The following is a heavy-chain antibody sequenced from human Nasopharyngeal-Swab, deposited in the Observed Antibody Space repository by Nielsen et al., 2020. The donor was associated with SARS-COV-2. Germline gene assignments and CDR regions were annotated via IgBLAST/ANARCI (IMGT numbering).Heavy chain of an antibody. CDR3: AKDITGYSSGWFYYYYYMDV. CDR2: ISYDGSNK. D-gene: IGHD6-19*01. CDR1: GFTFSSYG. Sequence: SLSLSCAASGFTFSSYGIHWVRQAPGTGLEGVAVISYDGSNKYYADSVKGRFTIARDNSKNSLYLQMNSLRAEDTAVYYCAKDITGYSSGWFYYYYYMDVWGKGTTVTVSS. J-gene: IGHJ6*03. V-gene: IGHV3-30*18.